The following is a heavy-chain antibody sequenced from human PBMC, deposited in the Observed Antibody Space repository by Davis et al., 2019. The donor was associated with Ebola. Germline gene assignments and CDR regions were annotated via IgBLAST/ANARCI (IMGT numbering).Heavy chain of an antibody. Sequence: PSETLSLTCTVSGGSISPYYWSWTWHPPGKGLDWIGYVEYSGRTDYIPSLNSRVTISVDTSKNQFSLKLRSVTAAATDIYYCANGVYGAFFDSWGQGTLVTVSS. D-gene: IGHD2-8*01. CDR2: VEYSGRT. CDR3: ANGVYGAFFDS. CDR1: GGSISPYY. V-gene: IGHV4-59*01. J-gene: IGHJ4*02.